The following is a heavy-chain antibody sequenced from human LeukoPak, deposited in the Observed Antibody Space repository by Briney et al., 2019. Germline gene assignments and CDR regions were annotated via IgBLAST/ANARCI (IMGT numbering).Heavy chain of an antibody. V-gene: IGHV4-39*07. CDR1: GGSTSTSTSY. J-gene: IGHJ6*03. CDR2: IHYSGST. CDR3: ARESSSSRYFMDV. D-gene: IGHD6-6*01. Sequence: ETLSLTCSVSGGSTSTSTSYWGWIRQPPGKGLEWIGSIHYSGSTYKNPSLKGRVTISMDTSKSQFSLKVTSLTAADSAVYYCARESSSSRYFMDVWGRGTTVTVSS.